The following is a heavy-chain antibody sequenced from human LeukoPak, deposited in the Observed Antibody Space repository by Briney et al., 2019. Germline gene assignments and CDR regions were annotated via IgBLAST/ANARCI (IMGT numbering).Heavy chain of an antibody. CDR2: ISGSGGST. Sequence: GGSLRLSCAASGFTFSSYAMNWVRQAPGKGLEWVSAISGSGGSTYYADSVKGRFTISRDISRNTLYLQMNSLIAEDTAVYYCAKDRHSFRDSSGYFSGWGQGTLVTVSS. CDR1: GFTFSSYA. J-gene: IGHJ4*02. D-gene: IGHD3-22*01. CDR3: AKDRHSFRDSSGYFSG. V-gene: IGHV3-23*01.